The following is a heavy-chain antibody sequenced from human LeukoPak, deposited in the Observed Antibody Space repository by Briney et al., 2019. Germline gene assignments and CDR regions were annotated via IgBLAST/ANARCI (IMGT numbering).Heavy chain of an antibody. CDR2: LYYRGTT. V-gene: IGHV4-59*08. Sequence: SETLSLTCTVSGASISSYYWSWIRQPPGKGLEWIGHLYYRGTTDYNPSLKRRVTISVDSSKNQFSLRLSSVTAADTAVYYCLVGAYYFGSWGQGTLVTVSS. CDR1: GASISSYY. J-gene: IGHJ4*02. CDR3: LVGAYYFGS.